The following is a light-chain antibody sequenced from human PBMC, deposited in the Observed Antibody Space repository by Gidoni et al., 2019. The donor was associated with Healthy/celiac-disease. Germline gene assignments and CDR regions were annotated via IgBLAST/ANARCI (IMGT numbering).Light chain of an antibody. J-gene: IGKJ1*01. CDR1: QIVSSSY. CDR3: QQYGSSPGT. Sequence: IVLTQSPGTLSLSPGERATLSCRASQIVSSSYLAWYQQKPGQAPRLLIYGASSRATGIPDRFSGSGSGTDFTLTISRLEPEDFAVYYCQQYGSSPGTFGQGTKVEIK. V-gene: IGKV3-20*01. CDR2: GAS.